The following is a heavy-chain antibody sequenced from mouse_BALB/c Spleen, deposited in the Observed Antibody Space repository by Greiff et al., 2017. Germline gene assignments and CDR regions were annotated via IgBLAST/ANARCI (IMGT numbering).Heavy chain of an antibody. V-gene: IGHV2-6-7*01. Sequence: QVQLKQSGPGLVAPSQSLSITCTVSGFSLTGYGVNWVRQPPGKGLEWLGMIWGDGSTDYNSALNSRLSISKDISTCQVFLKMHSLQPNDTARYDCARNLYYDYDGNAYWGQGTLVTVSA. J-gene: IGHJ3*01. CDR1: GFSLTGYG. CDR3: ARNLYYDYDGNAY. CDR2: IWGDGST. D-gene: IGHD2-4*01.